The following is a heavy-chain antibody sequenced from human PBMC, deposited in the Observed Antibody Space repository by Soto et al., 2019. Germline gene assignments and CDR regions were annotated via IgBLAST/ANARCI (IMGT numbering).Heavy chain of an antibody. Sequence: ASVKVSCKASGYTFTSYDINWVRQATGQGLEWMGWMNPNSGNTGYAQKFQGRVTMTRNTSISTAYMELSSLRSEDTAVYYCARVGVYDFWSGYYLNYYYYGMDVWGQGTTVTVSS. CDR2: MNPNSGNT. D-gene: IGHD3-3*01. CDR1: GYTFTSYD. J-gene: IGHJ6*02. V-gene: IGHV1-8*01. CDR3: ARVGVYDFWSGYYLNYYYYGMDV.